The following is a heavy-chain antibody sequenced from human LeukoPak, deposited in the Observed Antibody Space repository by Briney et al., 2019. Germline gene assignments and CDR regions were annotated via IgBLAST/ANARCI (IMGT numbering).Heavy chain of an antibody. D-gene: IGHD3-22*01. CDR1: GGSFSGYY. V-gene: IGHV4-34*01. CDR3: ARDEGSAYPFDY. Sequence: SETLSLTCAVYGGSFSGYYWSWIRQPPGKGLEWIGEINHSGSTNYNPSLKSRVTISVDTSKNQFSLNLNSVTAADTAVYFCARDEGSAYPFDYWGQGTLVTVSS. J-gene: IGHJ4*02. CDR2: INHSGST.